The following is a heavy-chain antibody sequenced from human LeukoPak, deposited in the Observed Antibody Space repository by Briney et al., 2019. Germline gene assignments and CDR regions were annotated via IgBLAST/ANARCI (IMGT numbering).Heavy chain of an antibody. D-gene: IGHD3-22*01. CDR1: GFAFINYA. CDR3: AKEMDYYGSSGYYSAGAY. Sequence: GGYLRLYCAASGFAFINYAMTWVRLTPGKGLEWVADTSGSGATTFYADSVKGRFTISRDNSKNTLFLQMNSLRPEDTAVYYCAKEMDYYGSSGYYSAGAYWGQGTLVTVSS. J-gene: IGHJ4*02. V-gene: IGHV3-23*01. CDR2: TSGSGATT.